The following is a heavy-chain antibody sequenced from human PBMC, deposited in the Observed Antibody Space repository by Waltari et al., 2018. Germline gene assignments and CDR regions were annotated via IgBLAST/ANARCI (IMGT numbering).Heavy chain of an antibody. CDR1: GFTLRTFG. CDR3: ARDGSGWYPGDY. J-gene: IGHJ4*02. Sequence: QVQLVESGGDVVQPGRSLRLSCAASGFTLRTFGIHWVRQAPGTCLGWLALISVAESIVYSADSVKGRFTGSRDNSKNTAYVQMNGLKPDDTGVYYCARDGSGWYPGDYWGQGTLVTVSS. CDR2: ISVAESIV. V-gene: IGHV3-30*01. D-gene: IGHD6-19*01.